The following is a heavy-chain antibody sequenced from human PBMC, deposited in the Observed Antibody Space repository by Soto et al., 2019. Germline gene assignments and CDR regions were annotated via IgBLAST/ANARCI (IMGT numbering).Heavy chain of an antibody. J-gene: IGHJ4*02. CDR1: GDSIRNVY. V-gene: IGHV4-59*13. CDR3: ARAHAPTLPFDS. CDR2: IYHSGNA. Sequence: QVQLQESGPGLVKPSETLSLTCTVSGDSIRNVYWSWIRQPPGKGLEWIGFIYHSGNAKYNPSLKSRDAMSVDSSKNQISLSLNSVTAADSAVYFCARAHAPTLPFDSWGQGTLVTVSS. D-gene: IGHD2-2*01.